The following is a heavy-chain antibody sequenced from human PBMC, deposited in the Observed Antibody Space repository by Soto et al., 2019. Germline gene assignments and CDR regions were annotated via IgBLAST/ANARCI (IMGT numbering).Heavy chain of an antibody. CDR2: IKTESEGGTT. CDR3: TTDVGPGPGFFDY. J-gene: IGHJ4*02. Sequence: VGSLRLSCAASGFSFKTAWMSWVRQAPGKGLEWVGRIKTESEGGTTDHAATVKGRFIISRDDSKNTLYLQVKSLKIEDSGVYYCTTDVGPGPGFFDYWGQGTLVTVSS. CDR1: GFSFKTAW. D-gene: IGHD2-15*01. V-gene: IGHV3-15*01.